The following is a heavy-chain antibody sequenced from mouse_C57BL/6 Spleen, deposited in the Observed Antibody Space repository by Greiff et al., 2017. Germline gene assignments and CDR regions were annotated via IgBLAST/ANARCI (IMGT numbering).Heavy chain of an antibody. J-gene: IGHJ4*01. CDR1: GYTFTDYE. Sequence: VQLQQSGAELVRPGASVTLSCKASGYTFTDYEMHWVKQTPVHGLEWIGAIDPETGGTAYNQKFKGKAILTADKSSSTAYMELRSLTSEDSAVYYCALFTTVVEGYWGQGTSVTVSS. CDR3: ALFTTVVEGY. V-gene: IGHV1-15*01. CDR2: IDPETGGT. D-gene: IGHD1-1*01.